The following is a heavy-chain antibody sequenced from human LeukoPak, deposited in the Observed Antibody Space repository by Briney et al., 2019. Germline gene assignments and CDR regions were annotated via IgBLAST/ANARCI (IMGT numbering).Heavy chain of an antibody. CDR2: ISRSSSYI. Sequence: GGSLRLSCAASGFTFSSYTMNWVRQAPGKGLEWVSSISRSSSYIYYADSVKGRFTISRDNAKNSLYLQMNSLRAEDTAVYYCARDVGIAVADVDYWGQGTLVTVSS. V-gene: IGHV3-21*01. J-gene: IGHJ4*02. CDR1: GFTFSSYT. D-gene: IGHD6-19*01. CDR3: ARDVGIAVADVDY.